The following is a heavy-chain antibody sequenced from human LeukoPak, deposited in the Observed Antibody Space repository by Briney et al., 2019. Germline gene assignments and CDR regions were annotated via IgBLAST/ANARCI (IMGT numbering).Heavy chain of an antibody. D-gene: IGHD2-15*01. CDR3: ARSLVVAAVHYFDY. V-gene: IGHV4-38-2*02. J-gene: IGHJ4*02. CDR1: GYSISSGYY. Sequence: SETLSLTCTVSGYSISSGYYWGWIRQPPGKGLEWIGSIYHSGSTNYNPSLKSRVTISVDTSKNQFSLKLSSVTAADTAVYYCARSLVVAAVHYFDYWGQGTLVTVSS. CDR2: IYHSGST.